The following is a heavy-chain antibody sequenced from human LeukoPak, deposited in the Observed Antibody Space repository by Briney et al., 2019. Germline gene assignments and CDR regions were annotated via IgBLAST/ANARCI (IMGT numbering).Heavy chain of an antibody. CDR1: GFTFGDYA. J-gene: IGHJ4*02. D-gene: IGHD2-2*01. V-gene: IGHV3-49*04. CDR2: IRSKAYSGTT. Sequence: GGSLRLSCTASGFTFGDYAMSWVRQAPGKGLEWVGFIRSKAYSGTTEYAASVKGRFTISRDDSKSIAYLQMNSLKTEDTAVYYCTREDCSSTSCYSDYWGQGTLVTVSS. CDR3: TREDCSSTSCYSDY.